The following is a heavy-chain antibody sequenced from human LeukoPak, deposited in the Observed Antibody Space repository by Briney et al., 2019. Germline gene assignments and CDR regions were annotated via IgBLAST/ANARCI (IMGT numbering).Heavy chain of an antibody. CDR1: GGTFSSYA. V-gene: IGHV1-69*13. Sequence: RASVKVSCKASGGTFSSYAISWVRHAPGQGLEWMGGIIPIFGTANYAQKFQGRVTITADESTSTAYMELSSLRSEDTAVYYCARGGGEINYYDSSGYSYDAFDIWGQGTMVTVSS. CDR3: ARGGGEINYYDSSGYSYDAFDI. CDR2: IIPIFGTA. D-gene: IGHD3-22*01. J-gene: IGHJ3*02.